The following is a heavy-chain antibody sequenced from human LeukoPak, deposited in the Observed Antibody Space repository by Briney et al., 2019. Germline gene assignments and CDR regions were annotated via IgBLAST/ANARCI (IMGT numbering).Heavy chain of an antibody. CDR3: ATDRTDNWNYWGYSSSWVSYFDY. Sequence: PSETLSLTCTVSGYSISSGYYWGWIRQPPGKGLEWIGSIYHSGSTYYNPSLKSRVTISVDTSKNQFSLKLSSVTAADTAVYYCATDRTDNWNYWGYSSSWVSYFDYWGQGTLVTVSS. V-gene: IGHV4-38-2*02. CDR2: IYHSGST. CDR1: GYSISSGYY. D-gene: IGHD6-13*01. J-gene: IGHJ4*02.